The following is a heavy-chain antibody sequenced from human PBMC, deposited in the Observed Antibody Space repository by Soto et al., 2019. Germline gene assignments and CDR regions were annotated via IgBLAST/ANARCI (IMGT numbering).Heavy chain of an antibody. CDR3: AHGVSEGGLVY. Sequence: QITLKESGPTLVKPTQTLTLTCTFSGFSLSTSGVGVGWIRQPPGKALEWLALIYWNDDKRYSPSLKSRLTITKDTAKNQVVLTMTNMDPVDTATYFCAHGVSEGGLVYWGQGTLVTVSS. D-gene: IGHD3-16*02. CDR2: IYWNDDK. CDR1: GFSLSTSGVG. J-gene: IGHJ4*02. V-gene: IGHV2-5*01.